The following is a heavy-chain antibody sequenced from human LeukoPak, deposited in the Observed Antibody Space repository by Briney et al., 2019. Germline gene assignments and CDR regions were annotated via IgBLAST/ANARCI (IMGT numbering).Heavy chain of an antibody. V-gene: IGHV6-1*01. CDR3: ARGFIWFGESSFDY. Sequence: SQTLSLTCAISGDSVSSDSAAWNWIRQSPSRGLEWLGRTYYRSKWYNDYAVSVKSRITINPDTSKNQFSLQLNSVTPEDTAVYYCARGFIWFGESSFDYWGQGTLVTVSS. D-gene: IGHD3-10*01. CDR1: GDSVSSDSAA. J-gene: IGHJ4*02. CDR2: TYYRSKWYN.